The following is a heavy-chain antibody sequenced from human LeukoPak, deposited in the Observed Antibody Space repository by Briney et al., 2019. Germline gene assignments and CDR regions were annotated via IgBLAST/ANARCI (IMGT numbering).Heavy chain of an antibody. CDR2: ISYDETNK. D-gene: IGHD6-19*01. J-gene: IGHJ4*02. CDR1: GFTFTNYA. V-gene: IGHV3-30*04. Sequence: PGGSLRLSCAASGFTFTNYAMHWVRQAPGKGLEWVAVISYDETNKYYEDSVKGRFTISRDSSKNTLYLQMNSLRAEDTAVYYCARDRSGRRTADYWGQGTLVTVSS. CDR3: ARDRSGRRTADY.